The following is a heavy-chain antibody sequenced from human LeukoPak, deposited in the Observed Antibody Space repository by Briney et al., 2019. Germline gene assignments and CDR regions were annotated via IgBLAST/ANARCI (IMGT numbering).Heavy chain of an antibody. V-gene: IGHV4-59*08. J-gene: IGHJ4*02. D-gene: IGHD6-19*01. CDR1: GSSISNYY. CDR2: IYSTGST. Sequence: SETLSLTCSDSGSSISNYYWSWIRQSPGKGLEWIGYIYSTGSTDYNPSLKSRVTISVETSKNQFSLRLSSVTAADTAVYFCARHEGLARPFDYWGQGTLVPVSS. CDR3: ARHEGLARPFDY.